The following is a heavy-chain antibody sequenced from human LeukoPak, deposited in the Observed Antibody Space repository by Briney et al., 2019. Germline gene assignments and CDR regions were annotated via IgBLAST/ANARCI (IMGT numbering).Heavy chain of an antibody. CDR1: GFTFSSYA. D-gene: IGHD3-9*01. Sequence: GGSLRLSCAASGFTFSSYAMSWVRQAPGKGLEWVSSISTSGGSTYYADSVKGRFTISRDNSKNTLYMQMNSLRAEDTAVYYCARFTPYYDILAGSGMDVWGQGTTVTVSS. CDR3: ARFTPYYDILAGSGMDV. CDR2: ISTSGGST. J-gene: IGHJ6*02. V-gene: IGHV3-23*01.